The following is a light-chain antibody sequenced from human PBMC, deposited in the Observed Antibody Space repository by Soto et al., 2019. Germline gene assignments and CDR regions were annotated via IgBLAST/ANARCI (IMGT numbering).Light chain of an antibody. J-gene: IGLJ1*01. CDR2: DVT. CDR1: GSDVGGYNF. V-gene: IGLV2-14*01. CDR3: LSYSSSTSPYV. Sequence: QSALTLPASVSGSPGQSSTISCAGGGSDVGGYNFVSWYQQHPGKAPKLMIYDVTNRPSGVSNRFSGSKSGNTASLTISGLQAEDEADYYCLSYSSSTSPYVLGTGTKVTVL.